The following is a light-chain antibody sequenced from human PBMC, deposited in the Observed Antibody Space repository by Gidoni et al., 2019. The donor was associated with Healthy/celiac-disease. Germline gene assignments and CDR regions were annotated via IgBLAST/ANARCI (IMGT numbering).Light chain of an antibody. J-gene: IGLJ1*01. CDR1: SLSSYY. CDR2: GKN. Sequence: SSELTHDPAVSVAFGQTVRITCQGDSLSSYYASWYQQKPGQAPVLVIYGKNNRPPGIPDRFSGSSSGNTASLTITGAQAEDEADYYCNSRDSSGNHYVFGTGTKVTVL. V-gene: IGLV3-19*01. CDR3: NSRDSSGNHYV.